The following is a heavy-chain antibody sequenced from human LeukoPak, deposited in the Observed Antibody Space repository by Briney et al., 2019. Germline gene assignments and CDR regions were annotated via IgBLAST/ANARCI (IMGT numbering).Heavy chain of an antibody. CDR3: ARDWYSGSYSGGYFDY. CDR2: IRYDGSNK. Sequence: GGSLRLSCAASGFTFSSYWMSWVRQAPGKGLEWVAFIRYDGSNKYYADSVKGRFTISRDNSKNTLYLQMNSLRAEDTAVYYCARDWYSGSYSGGYFDYWAQGTLVTVSS. D-gene: IGHD1-26*01. CDR1: GFTFSSYW. J-gene: IGHJ4*02. V-gene: IGHV3-30*02.